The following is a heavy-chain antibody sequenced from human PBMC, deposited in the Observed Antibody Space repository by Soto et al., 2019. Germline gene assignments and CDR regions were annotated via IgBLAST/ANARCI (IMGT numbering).Heavy chain of an antibody. CDR2: ISYDGSNK. Sequence: GGSLRLSCAASGFTFSSYSMNWVRQAPGKGLEWVAVISYDGSNKYYADSVKGRFTISRDNSKNTLYLQMNSLRAEDTAVYYCAKDEGRYDFWTGYYRLYYYYGMDVWGQGTTVTVSS. CDR1: GFTFSSYS. J-gene: IGHJ6*02. D-gene: IGHD3-3*01. V-gene: IGHV3-30*18. CDR3: AKDEGRYDFWTGYYRLYYYYGMDV.